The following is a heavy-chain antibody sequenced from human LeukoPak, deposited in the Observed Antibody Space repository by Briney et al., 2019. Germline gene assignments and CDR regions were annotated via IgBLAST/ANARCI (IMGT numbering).Heavy chain of an antibody. J-gene: IGHJ6*03. D-gene: IGHD6-19*01. CDR1: GGSISSYY. Sequence: SETLSLTCTVSGGSISSYYWSWIRQPPGKGREWIGYIYYSGSTNYNPSLKSRVTISVDTSKNQFSLKLSSVTAADTAVYYCAREWGIAVAGNYYYYYMDVWGKGTTVTVSS. V-gene: IGHV4-59*01. CDR3: AREWGIAVAGNYYYYYMDV. CDR2: IYYSGST.